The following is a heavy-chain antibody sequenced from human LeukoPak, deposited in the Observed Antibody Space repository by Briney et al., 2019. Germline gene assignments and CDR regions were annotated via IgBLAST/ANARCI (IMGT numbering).Heavy chain of an antibody. J-gene: IGHJ3*02. D-gene: IGHD2-21*02. CDR1: GDSISSSNNYY. CDR3: ASGYCGGACQLGGVDM. V-gene: IGHV4-39*07. CDR2: IYYSGTT. Sequence: PSETLSLTCTVSGDSISSSNNYYWGWIRQPPGKGLEWIASIYYSGTTFYNPSLKSRVTISVDKSKNQFSLRLSSVTAADTAVYYCASGYCGGACQLGGVDMWGQGTMVTVSS.